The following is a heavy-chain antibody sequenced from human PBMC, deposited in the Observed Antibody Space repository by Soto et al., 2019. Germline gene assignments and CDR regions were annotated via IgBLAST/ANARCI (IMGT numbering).Heavy chain of an antibody. Sequence: GGSLRLSCAASGFTFSSYEMNWVRQAPGKGLEWVSYISSSGSTIYYADSVKGRFTISRDNAKNSLYLQMSSLRAEDTAVYYCAKSLRYFDWLTPVFDYWGQGTLVTVSS. V-gene: IGHV3-48*03. CDR3: AKSLRYFDWLTPVFDY. J-gene: IGHJ4*02. D-gene: IGHD3-9*01. CDR1: GFTFSSYE. CDR2: ISSSGSTI.